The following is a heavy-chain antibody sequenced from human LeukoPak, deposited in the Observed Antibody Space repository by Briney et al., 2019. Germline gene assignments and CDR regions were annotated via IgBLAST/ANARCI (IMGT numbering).Heavy chain of an antibody. CDR3: VRGSTLRHYQY. V-gene: IGHV4-39*01. CDR2: IYYSGST. D-gene: IGHD3-16*01. J-gene: IGHJ4*02. CDR1: GGSISSSTYY. Sequence: PSETLSPTCTVSGGSISSSTYYWGWIRRPPGKGLEWIGSIYYSGSTYYNPSLKSRVTVSVDTSKNQFSLKLSSATAADTAVYYCVRGSTLRHYQYWGQGTLVTVSS.